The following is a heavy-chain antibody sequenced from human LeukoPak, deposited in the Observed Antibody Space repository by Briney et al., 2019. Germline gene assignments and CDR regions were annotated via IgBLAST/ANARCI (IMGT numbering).Heavy chain of an antibody. Sequence: KSSETLSLTCTVSGGSVGSGTYYWSWIRQPPGKGLEWIGDIYYSGSTNYNPSLKSRVTISVDTSKNQFSLKLSSVTAADTAVYYCARDRVRGNSNPFFDYWGQGTLVTVSS. CDR2: IYYSGST. D-gene: IGHD4-11*01. V-gene: IGHV4-61*01. J-gene: IGHJ4*02. CDR1: GGSVGSGTYY. CDR3: ARDRVRGNSNPFFDY.